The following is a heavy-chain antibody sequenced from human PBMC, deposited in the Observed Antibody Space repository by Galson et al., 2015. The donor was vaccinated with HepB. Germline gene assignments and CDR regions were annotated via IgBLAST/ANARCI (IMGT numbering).Heavy chain of an antibody. CDR1: GGSISSSSYY. Sequence: TLSLTCTVSGGSISSSSYYWGWIRQPPGKGLEWIGSLYYSGSIYYNPSLKSRVTMSVDTSKNQFSLKLSSVTAADTAVYYCATSSSSWAFQLFDYWGREPWSPSPQ. D-gene: IGHD6-13*01. CDR2: LYYSGSI. J-gene: IGHJ4*02. CDR3: ATSSSSWAFQLFDY. V-gene: IGHV4-39*07.